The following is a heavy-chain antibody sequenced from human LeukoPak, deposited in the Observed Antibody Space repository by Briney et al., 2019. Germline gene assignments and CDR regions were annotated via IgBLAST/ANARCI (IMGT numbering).Heavy chain of an antibody. Sequence: GASVKVSCKASGYSFRSYDINWVRQATGQGLEWMGWMNPSSGNTGYAQKFQGRVTMTRDTSISTAFMELSSLRSEDTAVYYCARVLLERGYSYGSGLDYYGMDVWGKGTTVTVSS. CDR2: MNPSSGNT. CDR1: GYSFRSYD. CDR3: ARVLLERGYSYGSGLDYYGMDV. V-gene: IGHV1-8*01. J-gene: IGHJ6*04. D-gene: IGHD5-18*01.